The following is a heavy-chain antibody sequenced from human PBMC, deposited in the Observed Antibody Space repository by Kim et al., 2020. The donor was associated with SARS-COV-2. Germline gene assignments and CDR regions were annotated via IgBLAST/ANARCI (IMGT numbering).Heavy chain of an antibody. J-gene: IGHJ4*02. V-gene: IGHV4-34*01. CDR3: ARGKQWLVHFDY. Sequence: NHNPSLKSRVTISVDTSKNQFSLQLSSVAAADTAVYYCARGKQWLVHFDYWGQGTLVTVSS. D-gene: IGHD6-19*01.